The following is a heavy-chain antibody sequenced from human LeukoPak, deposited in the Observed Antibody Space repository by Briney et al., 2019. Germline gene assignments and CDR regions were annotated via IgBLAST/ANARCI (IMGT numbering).Heavy chain of an antibody. J-gene: IGHJ5*02. CDR2: INTNTGNP. CDR1: GYTFTSYA. D-gene: IGHD6-13*01. CDR3: ARDLGSSSWYSKNWFDP. Sequence: ASVKVSCKASGYTFTSYAMNWVRQAPGQGLEWMGWINTNTGNPTYAQGFTGRFVFSLDTSVSTAYLQISSLKAEDTAVYYCARDLGSSSWYSKNWFDPWGQGTLVTVSS. V-gene: IGHV7-4-1*02.